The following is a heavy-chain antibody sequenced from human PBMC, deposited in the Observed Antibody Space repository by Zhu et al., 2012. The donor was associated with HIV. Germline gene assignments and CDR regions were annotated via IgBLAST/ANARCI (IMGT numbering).Heavy chain of an antibody. Sequence: QVQLQESGPGLVKPSETLSFICTVSHYSVSSAYYWGWVRQPPGKGLEWIGNIFHTGSTYSNPSLKSRVSISVDTSKNQFSLKLSSVTPADTALYYCARSTVTTSGVFDIWGQGTMVTVAS. D-gene: IGHD4-17*01. CDR1: HYSVSSAYY. CDR2: IFHTGST. V-gene: IGHV4-38-2*02. CDR3: ARSTVTTSGVFDI. J-gene: IGHJ3*02.